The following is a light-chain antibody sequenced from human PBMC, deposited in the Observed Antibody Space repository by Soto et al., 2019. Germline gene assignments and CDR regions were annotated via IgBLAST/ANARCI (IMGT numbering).Light chain of an antibody. J-gene: IGLJ7*01. CDR1: RSNIGSNS. CDR2: RND. V-gene: IGLV1-47*01. CDR3: ATWDDSLRGGV. Sequence: QSVLTQPPSASGTPGQRITISCSGSRSNIGSNSVYWYQQLPGTGPKLLIYRNDQRPSGVPDRFSGSKSGTSASLAISGLRSEDEADYYCATWDDSLRGGVFGAGTQLTVL.